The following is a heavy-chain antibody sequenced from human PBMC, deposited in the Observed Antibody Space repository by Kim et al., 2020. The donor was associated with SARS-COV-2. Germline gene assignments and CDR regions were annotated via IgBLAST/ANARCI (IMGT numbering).Heavy chain of an antibody. CDR2: T. V-gene: IGHV3-74*01. J-gene: IGHJ4*02. D-gene: IGHD1-26*01. Sequence: TDYADSGKGRFTISRDNAKNTLYLQMNSLRAEDTAVYYCARSIVGPSTDYWGQGTLVTVSS. CDR3: ARSIVGPSTDY.